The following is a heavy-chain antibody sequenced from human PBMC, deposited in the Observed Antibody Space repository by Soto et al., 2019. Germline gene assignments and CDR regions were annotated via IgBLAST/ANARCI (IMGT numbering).Heavy chain of an antibody. J-gene: IGHJ4*02. CDR2: IYHSGST. D-gene: IGHD5-12*01. CDR3: AAGGGLPRYY. CDR1: GGSISSGGYS. V-gene: IGHV4-30-2*01. Sequence: SETLSLTCAVSGGSISSGGYSWSWIRQPPGKGLEWIGYIYHSGSTYYNPSLKSRVTISVDRSKNQFSLKLSSVTAADTAVYYCAAGGGLPRYYWGQGTLVTVTS.